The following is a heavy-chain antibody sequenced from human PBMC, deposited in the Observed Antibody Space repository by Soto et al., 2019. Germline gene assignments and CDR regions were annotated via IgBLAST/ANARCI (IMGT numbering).Heavy chain of an antibody. V-gene: IGHV1-24*01. CDR1: GYTLTELS. D-gene: IGHD3-22*01. Sequence: ASVKVSCKVSGYTLTELSMHWVRQAPGKGLEWMGGFDPEDGETIYAQKFQGRVTITADKSTSTAYMELSSLRSEDTAVYYCAKTEDDSSGYYFNYWGQGTLVTVSS. CDR3: AKTEDDSSGYYFNY. J-gene: IGHJ4*02. CDR2: FDPEDGET.